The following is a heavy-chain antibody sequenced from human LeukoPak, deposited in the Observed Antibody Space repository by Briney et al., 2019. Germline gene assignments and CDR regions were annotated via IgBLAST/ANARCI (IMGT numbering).Heavy chain of an antibody. V-gene: IGHV3-23*01. J-gene: IGHJ4*02. Sequence: GGSLRLSCAASGFTFSTFAMSWVRQAPGKGLEWVSGIIENGYDKYYADSVKGRFTISRDNSKNTLYLQMNSLRAEDTAVYYCAKDKYSNLSCFEYWGQGTLVTVSS. CDR1: GFTFSTFA. D-gene: IGHD2/OR15-2a*01. CDR2: IIENGYDK. CDR3: AKDKYSNLSCFEY.